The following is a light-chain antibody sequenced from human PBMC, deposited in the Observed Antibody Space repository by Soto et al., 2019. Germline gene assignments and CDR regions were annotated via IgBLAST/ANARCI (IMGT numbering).Light chain of an antibody. V-gene: IGLV2-14*01. J-gene: IGLJ1*01. CDR3: SSYTSSSTPG. Sequence: QSALTQPASVSGSPGQSITISCTGTSSDVGGYNYVSWYQQHPGKAPKLMIYDVSNRPSGVSNRFSGSKSGNTASLTISGLQAEDEADYYCSSYTSSSTPGFGTGTKVTVL. CDR2: DVS. CDR1: SSDVGGYNY.